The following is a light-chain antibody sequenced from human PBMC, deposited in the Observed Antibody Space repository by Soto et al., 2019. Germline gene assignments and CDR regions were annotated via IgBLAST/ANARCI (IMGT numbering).Light chain of an antibody. V-gene: IGKV1-5*03. CDR2: KAS. Sequence: DIQMTQSPSTLSASVGDRVTITCRASQSISTWLAWYQQKAGKAPKLLIYKASILESGVPSRFSGSGSGTEFTLTISSLQPEDFATYYCQQYSTYWTFGQGTKVEIK. J-gene: IGKJ1*01. CDR3: QQYSTYWT. CDR1: QSISTW.